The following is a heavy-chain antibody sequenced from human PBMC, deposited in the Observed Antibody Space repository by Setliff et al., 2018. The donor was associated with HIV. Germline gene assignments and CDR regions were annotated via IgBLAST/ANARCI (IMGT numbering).Heavy chain of an antibody. J-gene: IGHJ4*02. V-gene: IGHV1-69*13. Sequence: SVKVSCKASGGTFRSHEISWVRQAPGQGLEWMGGIVPILNTGNYAPKFQGRVTITADESTTTAYMELSSLRSEDTAVYYCARIPNHSSGFDYWGQGTTVTVSS. CDR1: GGTFRSHE. CDR2: IVPILNTG. CDR3: ARIPNHSSGFDY. D-gene: IGHD3-22*01.